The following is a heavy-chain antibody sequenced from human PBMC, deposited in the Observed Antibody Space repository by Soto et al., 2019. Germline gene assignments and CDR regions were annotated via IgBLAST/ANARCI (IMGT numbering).Heavy chain of an antibody. V-gene: IGHV6-1*01. J-gene: IGHJ4*02. CDR1: GDSVSSNSAA. CDR2: TYYRSQWSN. CDR3: AREGLNYKFDY. D-gene: IGHD1-7*01. Sequence: SQTLSLTCAIYGDSVSSNSAACNWIRQSPSRGREWLGGTYYRSQWSNIYASSVKGRITINPETSKNQFSLQLNSVTPDDKDVYYCAREGLNYKFDYWGQGTLVTVSS.